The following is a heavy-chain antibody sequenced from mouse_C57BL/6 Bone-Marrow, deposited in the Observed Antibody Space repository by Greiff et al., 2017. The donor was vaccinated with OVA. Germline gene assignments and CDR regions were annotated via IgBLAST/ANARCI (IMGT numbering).Heavy chain of an antibody. CDR2: INPNNGGT. CDR1: GYTFTDYN. Sequence: VQLQQSGPELVKPGASVKIPCKASGYTFTDYNMDWVKQSHGKSLEWIGDINPNNGGTIYNQKFKGKATLTVDKSSSTAYMRLRSLTSEDTADYSCARPLYYDYDDYAMDYWGQGTSVTVSS. D-gene: IGHD2-4*01. V-gene: IGHV1-18*01. CDR3: ARPLYYDYDDYAMDY. J-gene: IGHJ4*01.